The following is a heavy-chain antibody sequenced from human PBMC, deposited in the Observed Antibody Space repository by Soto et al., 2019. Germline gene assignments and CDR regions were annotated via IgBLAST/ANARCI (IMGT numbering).Heavy chain of an antibody. CDR3: ARDVLGDSSGCSDY. CDR1: GFTFSNYG. V-gene: IGHV3-33*01. D-gene: IGHD6-19*01. Sequence: QVQLVESGGGVVQPGRSLRLSCAASGFTFSNYGMHWVRQAPGKGLEWVAVIWDDGNNKYYADSVKGRFTISRDNSKNTLYLQMNSLRVDDTAVYYCARDVLGDSSGCSDYWGQGTLVTVSS. J-gene: IGHJ4*02. CDR2: IWDDGNNK.